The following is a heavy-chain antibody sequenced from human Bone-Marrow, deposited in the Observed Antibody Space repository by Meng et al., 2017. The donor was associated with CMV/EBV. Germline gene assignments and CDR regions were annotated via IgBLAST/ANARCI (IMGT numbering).Heavy chain of an antibody. D-gene: IGHD3-10*01. J-gene: IGHJ4*02. CDR2: IYSGGST. CDR1: GFTFSGYA. V-gene: IGHV3-66*02. Sequence: GESLKISCAASGFTFSGYAMSWVRQAPGKGLEWVSVIYSGGSTYYADSVKGRFTISRDNSKNTLYLQMNSLRAEDTAVYYCARDPGYFDYWGQGTLVTVSS. CDR3: ARDPGYFDY.